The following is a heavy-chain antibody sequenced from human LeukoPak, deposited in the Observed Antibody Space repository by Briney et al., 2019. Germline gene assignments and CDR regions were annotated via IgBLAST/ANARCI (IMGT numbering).Heavy chain of an antibody. CDR1: GFTVSGYG. V-gene: IGHV3-30*03. CDR3: ARDRSNSWTFDC. J-gene: IGHJ4*02. D-gene: IGHD6-13*01. Sequence: GGSLRLSCAASGFTVSGYGMHWVRQAPGKGLEWMAVISYDGSHIYYADSVKGRFTISRDSSKNTLYLQMNSLRTDDTAVYYCARDRSNSWTFDCWGQGTLVTVSS. CDR2: ISYDGSHI.